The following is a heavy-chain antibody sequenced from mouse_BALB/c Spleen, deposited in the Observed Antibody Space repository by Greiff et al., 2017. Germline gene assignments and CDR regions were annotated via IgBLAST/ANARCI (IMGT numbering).Heavy chain of an antibody. CDR2: INPSSGYT. V-gene: IGHV1-4*02. Sequence: VQLQQSAAELARPGASVKMSCKASGYTFTSYTMHWVKQRPGQGLEWIGYINPSSGYTEYNQKFKDKTTLTADKSSSTAYMQLSSLTSEDSAVYYCARYYYGSSYAWFAYWGQGTLVTVSA. CDR3: ARYYYGSSYAWFAY. D-gene: IGHD1-1*01. CDR1: GYTFTSYT. J-gene: IGHJ3*01.